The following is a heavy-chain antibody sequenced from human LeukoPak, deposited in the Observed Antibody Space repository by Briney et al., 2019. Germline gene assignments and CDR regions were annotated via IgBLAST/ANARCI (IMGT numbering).Heavy chain of an antibody. J-gene: IGHJ5*02. V-gene: IGHV4-34*01. CDR3: ARGQIVVVTASFDP. CDR1: GGSFSGYY. CDR2: INHSGST. D-gene: IGHD2-21*02. Sequence: SETLSLTCAVYGGSFSGYYWSWIRQPPGEGLEWIGEINHSGSTNYNPSLKSRVTISVDTSKNQFSLKLSSVTAADTAVYYCARGQIVVVTASFDPWGQGTLVTVSS.